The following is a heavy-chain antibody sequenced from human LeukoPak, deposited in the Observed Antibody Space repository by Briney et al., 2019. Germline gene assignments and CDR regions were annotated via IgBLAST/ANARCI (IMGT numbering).Heavy chain of an antibody. CDR3: ARSGGLYTSTWYFPR. Sequence: PSETLSLTCTVSGGSISSYYWSWIRQPPGKGLEWIGYIDYSGSTIHNPSLKSRVTISVNTSKNQFSLQLTSVTAADPAVYYCARSGGLYTSTWYFPRWGQGTLVTVSS. CDR2: IDYSGST. D-gene: IGHD6-13*01. J-gene: IGHJ1*01. V-gene: IGHV4-59*01. CDR1: GGSISSYY.